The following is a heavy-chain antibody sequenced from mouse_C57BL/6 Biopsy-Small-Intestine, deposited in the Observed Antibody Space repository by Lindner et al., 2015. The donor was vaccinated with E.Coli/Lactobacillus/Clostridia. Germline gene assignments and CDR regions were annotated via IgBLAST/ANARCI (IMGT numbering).Heavy chain of an antibody. J-gene: IGHJ4*01. V-gene: IGHV1S127*01. Sequence: SVKVSCKGSGYTFTSNSVHWVRQQAPGLSLEWIGWVSAADDNRRYSHQFQDRVTFSRDTPARTVYMEMRGLTSEDTAVYYCARGNSDGWYHDYWGQGTRITVSS. CDR1: GYTFTSNS. D-gene: IGHD2-3*01. CDR2: VSAADDNR. CDR3: ARGNSDGWYHDY.